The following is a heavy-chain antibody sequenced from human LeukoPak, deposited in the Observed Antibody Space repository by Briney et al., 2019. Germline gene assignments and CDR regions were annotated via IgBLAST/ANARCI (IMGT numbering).Heavy chain of an antibody. CDR1: GFTVSTSY. CDR2: TYSGGST. D-gene: IGHD2-8*01. V-gene: IGHV3-66*01. Sequence: GGSLRLSCAASGFTVSTSYRTWVRQAPGRGLEWVSVTYSGGSTDYADSVKHRFTVSRDNSKNTLYLQMNSLRAEDTAVYYCARLGGHRYCTNGVCYYCDYWGQGTLVTVSS. J-gene: IGHJ4*02. CDR3: ARLGGHRYCTNGVCYYCDY.